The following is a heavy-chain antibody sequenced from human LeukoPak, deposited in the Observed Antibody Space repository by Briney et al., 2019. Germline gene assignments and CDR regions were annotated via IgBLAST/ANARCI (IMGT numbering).Heavy chain of an antibody. J-gene: IGHJ4*02. D-gene: IGHD5-12*01. CDR3: AKDAIIVATIREIDS. CDR1: GFTFSKYG. CDR2: ISYDGNDK. Sequence: GGSLRLSCAASGFTFSKYGMYWVRQAPGKGLEWVTFISYDGNDKYYGDSVKGRFTNSRDNSKNPLYLKMNSLRPEDTAVYYCAKDAIIVATIREIDSWGQGTLVTVSS. V-gene: IGHV3-30*18.